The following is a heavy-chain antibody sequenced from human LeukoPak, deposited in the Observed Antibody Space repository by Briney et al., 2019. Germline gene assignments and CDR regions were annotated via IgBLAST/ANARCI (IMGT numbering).Heavy chain of an antibody. Sequence: SETLSLTCTVSAGSISSYYWSWIRQPLGKGLEWIGYIYYSGSTNYNPSLKSRVTISVDTSKNQFSLKLSSVTAADTAVYYCARAGGFTQYCGGDCYPAVIDYWGQGTLVTVSS. D-gene: IGHD2-21*02. CDR1: AGSISSYY. J-gene: IGHJ4*02. V-gene: IGHV4-59*08. CDR2: IYYSGST. CDR3: ARAGGFTQYCGGDCYPAVIDY.